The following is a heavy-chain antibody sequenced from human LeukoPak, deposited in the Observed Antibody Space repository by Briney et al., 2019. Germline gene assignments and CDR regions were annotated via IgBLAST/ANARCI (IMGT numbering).Heavy chain of an antibody. Sequence: GESLKISCKGSGYSFTSYWIGWVRQMPGKGLEWMGIIYPGDSDTRYSPSFQGQGTISADKSISTAYLQWSSLTASDTATSYCAIPISPGIAVAGTGAFDIWGEGTMVTVPS. V-gene: IGHV5-51*01. CDR1: GYSFTSYW. D-gene: IGHD6-19*01. CDR3: AIPISPGIAVAGTGAFDI. J-gene: IGHJ3*02. CDR2: IYPGDSDT.